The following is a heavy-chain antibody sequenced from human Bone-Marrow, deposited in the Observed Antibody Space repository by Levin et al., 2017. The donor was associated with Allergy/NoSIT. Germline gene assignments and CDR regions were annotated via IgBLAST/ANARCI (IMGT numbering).Heavy chain of an antibody. D-gene: IGHD1-26*01. V-gene: IGHV4-59*13. CDR2: IYYSGST. Sequence: KTSETLSLTCTVSGGSISSYYRTWIRQPPGKGLEWIGYIYYSGSTSYNPSLKSRVTISVDTSKNQFSLKVTSVTAADTAVYYCARIGGSFSTGLDYWGQGILVTVSS. CDR1: GGSISSYY. J-gene: IGHJ4*02. CDR3: ARIGGSFSTGLDY.